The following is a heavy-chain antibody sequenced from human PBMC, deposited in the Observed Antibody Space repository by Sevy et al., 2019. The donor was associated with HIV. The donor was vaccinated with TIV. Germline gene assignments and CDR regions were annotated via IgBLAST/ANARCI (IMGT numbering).Heavy chain of an antibody. CDR1: GGSISSGDYY. CDR3: ARSTGTGVHDAFDI. J-gene: IGHJ3*02. Sequence: SETLSLTCTVSGGSISSGDYYWSWIRQPPGKGLEWIGYIYYSGSTYYNPSLKSRVTISVDTSKNQLSLKLSSVTAADTAVYYCARSTGTGVHDAFDIWGQGTMVTVSS. V-gene: IGHV4-30-4*01. D-gene: IGHD1-1*01. CDR2: IYYSGST.